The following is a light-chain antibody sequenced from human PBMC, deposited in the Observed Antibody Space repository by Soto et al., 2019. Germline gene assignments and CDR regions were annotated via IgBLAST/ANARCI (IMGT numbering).Light chain of an antibody. Sequence: EIVLTQSPATLSSFPGDRVTLSCRASQYINTRLAWYQHRPGQAPRLLIYQTSLRAAGIPARFSASGSGTDFTLPSSDVQPEDFALYYCHQRQSWPRTFGQGTKVDI. CDR3: HQRQSWPRT. CDR2: QTS. V-gene: IGKV3-11*01. J-gene: IGKJ1*01. CDR1: QYINTR.